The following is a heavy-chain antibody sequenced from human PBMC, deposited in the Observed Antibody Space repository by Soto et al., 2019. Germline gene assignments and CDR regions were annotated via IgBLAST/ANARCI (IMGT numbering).Heavy chain of an antibody. CDR3: ARVRQLPRYFDY. D-gene: IGHD6-6*01. V-gene: IGHV4-4*02. CDR2: IYHSAST. J-gene: IGHJ4*02. Sequence: QVQLQESGPGLVKPSGTLSLTCAVSGGSISSGNWWTWVRQPPGRGLEWIGEIYHSASTHYNPSLKSRVTISVDKSKSQFSLNLSSVTAADTAVYYCARVRQLPRYFDYWGRGTLVTVSS. CDR1: GGSISSGNW.